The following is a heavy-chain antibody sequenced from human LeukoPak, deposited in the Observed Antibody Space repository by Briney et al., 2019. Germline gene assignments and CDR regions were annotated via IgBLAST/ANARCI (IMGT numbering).Heavy chain of an antibody. J-gene: IGHJ4*02. V-gene: IGHV4-34*01. CDR3: ARDVVAAAGTWDY. D-gene: IGHD6-13*01. CDR1: GASFGDYY. Sequence: SETLSLTCVVYGASFGDYYWTWIRQPPGKGLEWIGEINRSGSTNYNPSLKSRVTLSVDTSKKQFSLNLNSVTAADTAVYYCARDVVAAAGTWDYWGQGTLVTVSS. CDR2: INRSGST.